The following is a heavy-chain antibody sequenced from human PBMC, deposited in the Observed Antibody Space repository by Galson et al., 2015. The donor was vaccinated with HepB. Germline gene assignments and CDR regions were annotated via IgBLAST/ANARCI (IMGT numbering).Heavy chain of an antibody. CDR1: GGTFSSYA. Sequence: SVKVSCKASGGTFSSYAISWVRQAPGQGLEWMGGIIPIFGTANYAQKFQGRVTITADKSTSTAYMELSSLRSEDTAVYYCARSGNGGYYDSSGPRYFDYWGQGTLVTVSS. CDR3: ARSGNGGYYDSSGPRYFDY. CDR2: IIPIFGTA. D-gene: IGHD3-22*01. V-gene: IGHV1-69*06. J-gene: IGHJ4*02.